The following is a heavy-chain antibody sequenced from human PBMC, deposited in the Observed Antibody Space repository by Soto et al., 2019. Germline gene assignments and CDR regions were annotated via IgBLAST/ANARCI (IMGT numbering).Heavy chain of an antibody. CDR2: ISWNSGSI. J-gene: IGHJ4*02. D-gene: IGHD6-6*01. V-gene: IGHV3-9*01. CDR1: GFTFDDYA. Sequence: GGSLRLSCAASGFTFDDYAMHWVRQAPGKGLEWVSGISWNSGSIGYADSVKGRFTISRDNAKNSLYLQMNSLRAEDTALYYCAKDTSPQGGSSHFDYWGQGTLVTVSS. CDR3: AKDTSPQGGSSHFDY.